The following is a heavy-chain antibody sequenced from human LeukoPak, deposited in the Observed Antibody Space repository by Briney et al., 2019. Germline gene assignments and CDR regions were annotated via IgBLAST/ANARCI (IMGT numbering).Heavy chain of an antibody. CDR2: IYYTGST. CDR3: ARSITMIGFDY. Sequence: PSETLSLTCTVSGGSISSSRISWGWIRQPPGKGLEYIGYIYYTGSTYYNPSLKSRLTISVDTSKSQFSLRLSSVTAADTAVYYCARSITMIGFDYWGQGTLVTVSS. J-gene: IGHJ4*02. CDR1: GGSISSSRIS. V-gene: IGHV4-39*07. D-gene: IGHD3-10*02.